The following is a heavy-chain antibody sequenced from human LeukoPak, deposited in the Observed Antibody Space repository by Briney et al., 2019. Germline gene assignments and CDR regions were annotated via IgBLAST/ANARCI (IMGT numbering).Heavy chain of an antibody. CDR1: GFTFSDHY. J-gene: IGHJ3*02. V-gene: IGHV3-72*01. CDR3: VRVAEGGIFDI. D-gene: IGHD6-13*01. Sequence: GGSLRLSCTVSGFTFSDHYMDWVRQAPGKGLEWVGRTRNKANSYTTTYAASVKGRFTISRDDSKNSLYLQMNSLKTEDTAVYYCVRVAEGGIFDIWGQGTMVTVSS. CDR2: TRNKANSYTT.